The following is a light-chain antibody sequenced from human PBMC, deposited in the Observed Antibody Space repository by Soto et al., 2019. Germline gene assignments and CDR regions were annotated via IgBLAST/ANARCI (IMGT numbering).Light chain of an antibody. V-gene: IGKV3-20*01. CDR1: LSVSSTY. Sequence: EVVLTQSPGTLSLSPGERATLSCRASLSVSSTYLTWYQQRPGQAPRLVIYGGSRRATGIPDRFSGSGSGTDFTLTISRLEPEDFAVYYCQQYSASPISFGQGTRLEIK. CDR3: QQYSASPIS. J-gene: IGKJ5*01. CDR2: GGS.